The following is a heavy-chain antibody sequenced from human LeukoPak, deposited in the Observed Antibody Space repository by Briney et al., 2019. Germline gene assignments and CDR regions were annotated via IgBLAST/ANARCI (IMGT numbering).Heavy chain of an antibody. CDR3: ARVANAVNDI. CDR2: IKQDGSEK. Sequence: PGGSLRLSSAASGFTFRTYWMTWVRQAPGKRLEWVANIKQDGSEKYYVDSVKGRFTISRDNANNSLSLQMNSLRAEDTAVYYCARVANAVNDIWGQGTMVTVSS. D-gene: IGHD4-17*01. V-gene: IGHV3-7*05. CDR1: GFTFRTYW. J-gene: IGHJ3*02.